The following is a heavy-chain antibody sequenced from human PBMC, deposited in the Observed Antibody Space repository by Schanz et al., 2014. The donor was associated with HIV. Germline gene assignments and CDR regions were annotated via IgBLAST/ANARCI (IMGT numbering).Heavy chain of an antibody. CDR3: TRGRFLERGGMDV. J-gene: IGHJ6*02. V-gene: IGHV3-33*08. CDR1: GFTFSNFA. D-gene: IGHD3-3*01. Sequence: VQLLESGGGLEQPGGSLRLSCAASGFTFSNFAMSWVRQAPGKGLEWVAVIWFDGRNKYYGDSVKGRFMISRDNSNNTLYLQMNSLRAEDTAVYFCTRGRFLERGGMDVWGQGTAVTVSS. CDR2: IWFDGRNK.